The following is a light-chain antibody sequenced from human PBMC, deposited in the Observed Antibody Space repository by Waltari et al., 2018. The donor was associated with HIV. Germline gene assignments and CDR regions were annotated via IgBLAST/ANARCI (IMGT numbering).Light chain of an antibody. V-gene: IGLV2-14*03. CDR3: ASFTDDNTVI. CDR2: DVD. J-gene: IGLJ2*01. Sequence: AVTQPASVSGLPGQSTTISCTVDDIDFALYNFVSWYQQRSGNPPRLLLYDVDSRASGISDRFSGSMSDNTASLTISGLRAEDEGHYYCASFTDDNTVIFGGGTEVTVL. CDR1: DIDFALYNF.